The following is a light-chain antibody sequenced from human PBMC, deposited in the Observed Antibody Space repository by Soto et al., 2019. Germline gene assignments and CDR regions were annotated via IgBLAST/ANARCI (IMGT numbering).Light chain of an antibody. CDR2: RAS. CDR1: QSISNY. V-gene: IGKV1-39*01. Sequence: DIQMTQSPSSLSASVGDRVTITCRASQSISNYLNWYHQKPGKAPKLLIFRASSLQSGVPSRFSGSGSETDFTLTISGRQPEDFATYYCQQSYTTPRTFGQGTQVVI. J-gene: IGKJ1*01. CDR3: QQSYTTPRT.